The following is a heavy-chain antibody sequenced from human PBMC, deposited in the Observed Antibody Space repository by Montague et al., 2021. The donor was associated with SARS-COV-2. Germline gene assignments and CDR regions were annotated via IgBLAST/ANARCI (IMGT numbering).Heavy chain of an antibody. CDR3: ARHDHTDFGNPNWFDP. J-gene: IGHJ5*02. V-gene: IGHV4-39*01. CDR2: MVYSGRN. Sequence: SETLSLTCTVSGDSINSDTAFWGWVRQSPGKGLEWIGSMVYSGRNFYNGALRSRLTISVDTSKNQFSLELRAVTAADTGLYYCARHDHTDFGNPNWFDPWGPGTPVPVSS. CDR1: GDSINSDTAF. D-gene: IGHD5-18*01.